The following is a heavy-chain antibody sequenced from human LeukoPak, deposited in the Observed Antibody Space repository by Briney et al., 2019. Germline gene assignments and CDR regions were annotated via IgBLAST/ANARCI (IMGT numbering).Heavy chain of an antibody. CDR2: IYTSGST. D-gene: IGHD6-13*01. CDR3: ARDGSSSSWYWFDP. CDR1: GGSISSYC. J-gene: IGHJ5*02. Sequence: SETLSLTCTVSGGSISSYCWSWIRQPAGKGLEWIGRIYTSGSTNYNPSLKSRVTMSVDTSKNQFSLKLSSVTAADTAVYYCARDGSSSSWYWFDPWGQGTLVTVSS. V-gene: IGHV4-4*07.